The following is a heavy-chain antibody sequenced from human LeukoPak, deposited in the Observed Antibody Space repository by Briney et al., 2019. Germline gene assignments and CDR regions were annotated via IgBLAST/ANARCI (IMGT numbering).Heavy chain of an antibody. V-gene: IGHV4-4*07. CDR3: GRLQRIMIFGNYYYYYMDV. D-gene: IGHD3/OR15-3a*01. Sequence: PSETLSLTCTVSGDSISGYYWSWIRQPAGRGLESLGRISGSGSTNYNPSLKSRVTMSVDTSKNQFSLRLTSVTAADTAVYYCGRLQRIMIFGNYYYYYMDVWGKGTTVTVSS. CDR1: GDSISGYY. J-gene: IGHJ6*03. CDR2: ISGSGST.